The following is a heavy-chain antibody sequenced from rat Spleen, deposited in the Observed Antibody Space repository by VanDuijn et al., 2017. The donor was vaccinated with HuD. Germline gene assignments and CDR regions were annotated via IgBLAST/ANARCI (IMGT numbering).Heavy chain of an antibody. CDR1: GFTFSNYD. J-gene: IGHJ2*01. Sequence: EVQLVESGGGLVQPGRSMKLSCAASGFTFSNYDMVWVRQAPAQGLKWVATISYDGSTPYYRDSVKGRFVISKDNAKNTGYLQMNNLRSEDTAMYYCSRTTTVAPFDYWGQGVMVTVSS. CDR2: ISYDGSTP. CDR3: SRTTTVAPFDY. D-gene: IGHD1-1*01. V-gene: IGHV5-7*01.